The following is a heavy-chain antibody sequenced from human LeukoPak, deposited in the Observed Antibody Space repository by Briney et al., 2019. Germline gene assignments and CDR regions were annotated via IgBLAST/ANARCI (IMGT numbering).Heavy chain of an antibody. V-gene: IGHV3-9*01. CDR1: GFNFGDYA. D-gene: IGHD3-22*01. CDR2: ISWNSGSI. J-gene: IGHJ4*02. CDR3: AKDISFDSSGNDY. Sequence: GRSLRLSCAASGFNFGDYAMHWARQSPGKGLEWVSGISWNSGSIGYADSVKGRFTISRDNAKNSLYLQMNSLRVEDTALYYCAKDISFDSSGNDYWGQGTLVTVSS.